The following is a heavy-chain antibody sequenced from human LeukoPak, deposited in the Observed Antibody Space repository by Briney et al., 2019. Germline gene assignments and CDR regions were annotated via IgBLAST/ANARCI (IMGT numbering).Heavy chain of an antibody. CDR3: ARVWGGDQNAFDI. Sequence: PGGSLRLSCAASGFTVSSNYMSWVRQAPGKGLEWVSVIYSGGSTYYADSVKGRFTISRDNSKNTLYLQMNSLRAEDTAVYYCARVWGGDQNAFDIWGQGTMVTVSS. CDR1: GFTVSSNY. J-gene: IGHJ3*02. CDR2: IYSGGST. V-gene: IGHV3-53*01. D-gene: IGHD3-16*01.